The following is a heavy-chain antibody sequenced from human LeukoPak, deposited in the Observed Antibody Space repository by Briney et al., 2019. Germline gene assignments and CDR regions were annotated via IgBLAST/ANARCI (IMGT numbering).Heavy chain of an antibody. V-gene: IGHV4-59*01. CDR1: GGSISSYY. D-gene: IGHD2-21*02. Sequence: PSETLSLTCTVSGGSISSYYWSWIREPPGKGLEWIGYIYYSGSTNYNPSLKSRVTISVDTSKNQFSLKLSSVTAADTAVYYCARACGGDCYSSFDYWGQGTLDTVSS. CDR2: IYYSGST. J-gene: IGHJ4*02. CDR3: ARACGGDCYSSFDY.